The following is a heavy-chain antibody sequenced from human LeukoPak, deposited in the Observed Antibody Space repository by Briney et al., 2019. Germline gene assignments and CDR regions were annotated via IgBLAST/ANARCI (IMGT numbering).Heavy chain of an antibody. D-gene: IGHD2-2*01. CDR1: GYSFTSHW. CDR3: ARLQQYFPGSDAFDI. CDR2: IHPGDSDT. Sequence: GESLKISCKGSGYSFTSHWIGRVRQMPGKGLEWMGIIHPGDSDTRYSPSFQGQVTISADKSISTAYLQWSSLKASDTAMYYCARLQQYFPGSDAFDIWGQGTTVIV. V-gene: IGHV5-51*01. J-gene: IGHJ3*02.